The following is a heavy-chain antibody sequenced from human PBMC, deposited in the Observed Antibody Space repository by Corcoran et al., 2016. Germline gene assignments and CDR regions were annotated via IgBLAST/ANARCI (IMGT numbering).Heavy chain of an antibody. D-gene: IGHD6-13*01. V-gene: IGHV1-46*01. J-gene: IGHJ4*02. Sequence: VQLVQSGAEVKKPGASVKVSCQASGYTFSRYNMQWVRQAPGQGLEWMGIIDPSGGSATYPQKFQDRVTMTRDTSTSTFYLELSSLRFEDTAIYYCAKDSGSWSVDYWGQGTLVTFSS. CDR1: GYTFSRYN. CDR3: AKDSGSWSVDY. CDR2: IDPSGGSA.